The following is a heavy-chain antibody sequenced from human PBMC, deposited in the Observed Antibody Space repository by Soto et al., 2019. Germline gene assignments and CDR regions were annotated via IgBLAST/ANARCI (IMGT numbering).Heavy chain of an antibody. CDR3: AREERWGWFDP. D-gene: IGHD3-16*01. CDR1: GGSISSGDYY. CDR2: IYYSGST. V-gene: IGHV4-30-4*01. Sequence: PSETLSLTCTVSGGSISSGDYYWSWIRQPPGKGLEWIGYIYYSGSTYYNPSLKSRVTISVDTSKNQFSLKLSSVTAADTAVYYCAREERWGWFDPWGQGTLVTVSS. J-gene: IGHJ5*02.